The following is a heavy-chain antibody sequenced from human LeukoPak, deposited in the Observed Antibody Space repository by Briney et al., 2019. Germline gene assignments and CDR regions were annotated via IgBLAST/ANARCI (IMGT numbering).Heavy chain of an antibody. CDR3: ATASSVVAATPHLNY. V-gene: IGHV1-24*01. Sequence: GASVKVSCKVSGYTLTELSMHWVRQAPGKGLEWMGGFDPEDGETIYAQKFQGRVTMTEDTSTDTAYMELSSLRSEDTAVYYCATASSVVAATPHLNYWGQGTLVTVSS. D-gene: IGHD2-15*01. CDR1: GYTLTELS. J-gene: IGHJ4*02. CDR2: FDPEDGET.